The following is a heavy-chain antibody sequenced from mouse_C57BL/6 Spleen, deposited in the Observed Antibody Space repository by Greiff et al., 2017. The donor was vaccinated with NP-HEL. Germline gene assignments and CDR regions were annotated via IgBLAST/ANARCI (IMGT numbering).Heavy chain of an antibody. CDR2: IDPENGDT. Sequence: VQLQQSGAELVRPGASVTLSCTASGFNIKDDYMHWVKQRPEQGLEWLGWIDPENGDTEYASKFQGKATITADTSSNTAYLQLSSLTSEDTAVYYCTIYSNYDAYWGQGTLVTVSA. V-gene: IGHV14-4*01. CDR1: GFNIKDDY. CDR3: TIYSNYDAY. J-gene: IGHJ3*01. D-gene: IGHD2-5*01.